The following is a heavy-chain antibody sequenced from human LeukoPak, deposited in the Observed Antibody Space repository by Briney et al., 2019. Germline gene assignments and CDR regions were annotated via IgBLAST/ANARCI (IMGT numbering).Heavy chain of an antibody. CDR3: VKSPPPWADSSSYQMDY. Sequence: GGSLRLSCAASGFTFSSYEMNWVRQAPGKGLEYVSAIRGNGGNTYYADSVKGRFTISRDNSKNTLYLQMSSLRPEDTAVYYCVKSPPPWADSSSYQMDYWGQGTLVTVSS. J-gene: IGHJ4*02. CDR1: GFTFSSYE. V-gene: IGHV3-64D*06. CDR2: IRGNGGNT. D-gene: IGHD6-13*01.